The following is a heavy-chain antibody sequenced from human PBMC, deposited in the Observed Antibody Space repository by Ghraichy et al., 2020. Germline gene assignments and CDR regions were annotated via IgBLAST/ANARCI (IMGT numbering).Heavy chain of an antibody. Sequence: GGSLRLSCAASGFTFSSYEMAWVRQAPGKGLEWLSYISSGSGGTIYYADSVKGRFTISRDNAKNSLYLQMNSLRAEDTAVYYCARDFYYDSSGPYYFDYWCQGTLVTVSS. CDR1: GFTFSSYE. CDR3: ARDFYYDSSGPYYFDY. D-gene: IGHD3-22*01. J-gene: IGHJ4*02. CDR2: ISSGSGGTI. V-gene: IGHV3-48*03.